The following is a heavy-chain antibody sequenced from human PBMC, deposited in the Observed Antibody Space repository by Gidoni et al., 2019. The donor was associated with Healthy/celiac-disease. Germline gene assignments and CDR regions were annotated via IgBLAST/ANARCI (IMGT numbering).Heavy chain of an antibody. V-gene: IGHV5-51*01. CDR3: ARHLGHQYSYGWGVYYYYGMDV. J-gene: IGHJ6*02. CDR2: IYPGDSDT. CDR1: GYSFTSYW. Sequence: EVQLVQSGAEVKKPGESLKISCKGSGYSFTSYWIGWVRQMPGKGLEWMGIIYPGDSDTRYSPSFQGQVTISADKSISTAYLQWSSLKASDTAMYYCARHLGHQYSYGWGVYYYYGMDVWGQGTTVTVSS. D-gene: IGHD5-18*01.